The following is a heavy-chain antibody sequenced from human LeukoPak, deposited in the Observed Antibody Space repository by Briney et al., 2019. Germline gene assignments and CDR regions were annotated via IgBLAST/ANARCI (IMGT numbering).Heavy chain of an antibody. D-gene: IGHD3-10*01. Sequence: ASVKVSCKTSGYTFTDYYIHWVRQAPGQGLEWMGWINPNSGGTNYPQKFQGRVTMTRDTSLSTAYMVLNRLRSDDTAVYYCAREAMVRGVIPHWFDPWGQGTLVTVSS. CDR2: INPNSGGT. CDR3: AREAMVRGVIPHWFDP. CDR1: GYTFTDYY. V-gene: IGHV1-2*02. J-gene: IGHJ5*02.